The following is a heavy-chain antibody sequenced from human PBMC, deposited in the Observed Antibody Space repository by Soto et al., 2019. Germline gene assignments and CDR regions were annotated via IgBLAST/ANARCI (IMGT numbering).Heavy chain of an antibody. Sequence: QVQLVQSGAEVKKPGASVKVSCEASGYTFTTHGISWVRQAPGQGLEWMGWVSGDNGHTNYAQSLQGRVTMTTDTSTNTAYMELRSLRSDDTAVYYCARDLGYCRSGTCYREWFDPWGQGTRVTVSS. J-gene: IGHJ5*02. D-gene: IGHD2-15*01. CDR1: GYTFTTHG. CDR3: ARDLGYCRSGTCYREWFDP. V-gene: IGHV1-18*01. CDR2: VSGDNGHT.